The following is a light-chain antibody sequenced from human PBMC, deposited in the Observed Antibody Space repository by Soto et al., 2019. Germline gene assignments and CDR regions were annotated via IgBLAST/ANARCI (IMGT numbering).Light chain of an antibody. V-gene: IGKV3-20*01. CDR1: QSVSSNY. CDR3: QQYSSSRT. Sequence: DIVLTQSSGTLSLSPGGRATLSCRASQSVSSNYLAWYQQRPGQTPRLLIYDASKRATGIPDRFSGSGSGTDFTLTISRLEPEDFAVYYCQQYSSSRTFGQGTKVDI. CDR2: DAS. J-gene: IGKJ1*01.